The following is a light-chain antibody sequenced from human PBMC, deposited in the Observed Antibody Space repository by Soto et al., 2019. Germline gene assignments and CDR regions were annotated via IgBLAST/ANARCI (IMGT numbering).Light chain of an antibody. CDR2: DAS. Sequence: IDWTRFPAAQTLSPGGRPTLNGGARQSVNSYLAWYQQKPGQAPRLLIYDASNRATGVPARFSGSGSGTDFTLTISRLEPEDFAVYYCQQRSNSITFGHGTRLEIK. J-gene: IGKJ5*01. V-gene: IGKV3-11*01. CDR3: QQRSNSIT. CDR1: QSVNSY.